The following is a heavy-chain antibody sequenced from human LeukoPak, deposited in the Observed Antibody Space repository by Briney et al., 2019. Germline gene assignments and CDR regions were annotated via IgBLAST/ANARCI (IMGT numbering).Heavy chain of an antibody. Sequence: SETLSLTCTVSGDSVSGPYWCWIRQTPGKGLWWIGYVSFSGGTNYNPSLKRRVSISLDTSKNQFSLKLSSPAAADPAVYYCARAPMSITTSAFPDAFDFWGQGTMVTVSS. D-gene: IGHD5-12*01. CDR2: VSFSGGT. J-gene: IGHJ3*01. CDR1: GDSVSGPY. CDR3: ARAPMSITTSAFPDAFDF. V-gene: IGHV4-59*02.